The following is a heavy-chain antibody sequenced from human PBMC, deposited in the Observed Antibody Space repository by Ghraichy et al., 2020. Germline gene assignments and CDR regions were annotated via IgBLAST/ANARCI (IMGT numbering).Heavy chain of an antibody. Sequence: SETLSLTCTVSGGSISSYYWSWIRQPPGKGLEWIGYIYYSGSTNYNPSLKSRVTISVDTSKNQFSLKLSSVTAADTAVYYCASFIAVPVDAFDIWGQGTMVTVSS. CDR1: GGSISSYY. CDR2: IYYSGST. V-gene: IGHV4-59*08. CDR3: ASFIAVPVDAFDI. J-gene: IGHJ3*02. D-gene: IGHD6-19*01.